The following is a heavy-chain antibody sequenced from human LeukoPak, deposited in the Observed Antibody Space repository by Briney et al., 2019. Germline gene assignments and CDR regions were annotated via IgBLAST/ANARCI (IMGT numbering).Heavy chain of an antibody. CDR3: ARVGSATQVDY. CDR1: GGSISSYY. CDR2: IYYSGST. Sequence: PSETLSLTCTVSGGSISSYYWSWIRQPPGKGLEWIGYIYYSGSTNYNPSLKSRVTISVDTSKNQFSLKLSSVTAADTAVYYCARVGSATQVDYWGQGTLVTVSS. J-gene: IGHJ4*02. V-gene: IGHV4-59*01. D-gene: IGHD1-26*01.